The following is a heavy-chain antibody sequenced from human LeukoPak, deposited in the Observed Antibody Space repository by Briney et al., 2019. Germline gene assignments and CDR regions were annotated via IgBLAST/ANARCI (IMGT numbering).Heavy chain of an antibody. Sequence: SETLSLTCTVSGSSISSYYWSWIRQPPGKGLEWIGYINTSGSTNYNPTLKRRVTISVDTSKNQFSLKLSSVTAADTAVYYCARAKGVATRDYYYYYMDVWGKGTTVTVSS. CDR3: ARAKGVATRDYYYYYMDV. CDR1: GSSISSYY. CDR2: INTSGST. V-gene: IGHV4-4*09. J-gene: IGHJ6*03. D-gene: IGHD5-12*01.